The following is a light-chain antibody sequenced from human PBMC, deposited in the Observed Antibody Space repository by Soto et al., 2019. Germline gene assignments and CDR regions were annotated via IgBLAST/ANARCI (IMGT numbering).Light chain of an antibody. CDR1: QSVTIY. Sequence: EVVLTQSAATLSLSPGEGATLSCRASQSVTIYLAWSPQKSGQAPRILIYDVSKRATGIPARFSGSGSGTDFNLNIARLEPEDSAIYFCQKRSNWPPTCGQGTRLEIK. CDR2: DVS. CDR3: QKRSNWPPT. J-gene: IGKJ5*01. V-gene: IGKV3-11*01.